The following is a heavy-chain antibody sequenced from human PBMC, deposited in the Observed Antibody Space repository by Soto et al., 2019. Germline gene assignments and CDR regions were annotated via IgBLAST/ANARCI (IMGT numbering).Heavy chain of an antibody. J-gene: IGHJ6*02. CDR1: GGTFSSYT. V-gene: IGHV1-69*08. Sequence: QVQLVQSGAEVKKPGSSVKVSCKASGGTFSSYTISWVRQAPGQGLEWMGRIIPILGIANYAQKFQGRVTXXAXKXXSTAYMELSSLRSEDTAVYYCARDPTTAAGTDMDVWGQGTTVTVSS. CDR2: IIPILGIA. D-gene: IGHD6-13*01. CDR3: ARDPTTAAGTDMDV.